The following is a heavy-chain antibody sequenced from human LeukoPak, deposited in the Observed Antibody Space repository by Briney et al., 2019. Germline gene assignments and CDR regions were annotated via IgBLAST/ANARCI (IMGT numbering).Heavy chain of an antibody. D-gene: IGHD2-2*01. CDR2: IKQDGSEK. CDR1: GFTFSSYW. V-gene: IGHV3-7*01. CDR3: AREGDPAAVVLDY. Sequence: GGSLRLSCAASGFTFSSYWMSWVRQAPGKGLEWVANIKQDGSEKYYVDSVKGRFTISRDNAKNSLYLQMNSLRAEDTAVYYCAREGDPAAVVLDYWGQGTLVTVSS. J-gene: IGHJ4*02.